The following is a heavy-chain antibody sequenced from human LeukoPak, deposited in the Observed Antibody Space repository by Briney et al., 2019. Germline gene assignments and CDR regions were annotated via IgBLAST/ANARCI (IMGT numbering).Heavy chain of an antibody. V-gene: IGHV3-15*07. CDR1: GFTFSNAW. CDR2: IKSKTDGGTT. D-gene: IGHD6-19*01. CDR3: TSYRRRSGWLRDY. J-gene: IGHJ4*02. Sequence: PGTSLRLSCAASGFTFSNAWMNWVRQAPGKGLEWVGRIKSKTDGGTTDYAAPVKGRFTISRDDSKNTLYLQMNSLKTEDTAVYYCTSYRRRSGWLRDYWGQGTLVTVSS.